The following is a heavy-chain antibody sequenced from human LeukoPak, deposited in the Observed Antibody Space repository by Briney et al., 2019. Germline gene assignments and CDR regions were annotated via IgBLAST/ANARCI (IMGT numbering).Heavy chain of an antibody. D-gene: IGHD5-12*01. J-gene: IGHJ5*02. CDR2: IYYTGST. Sequence: PSETLSLTCTVSNGSIGSNSWNWIRQPPGKGLEWIGYIYYTGSTNYNPSLKSRVTMPVDTSKNQFSLSLTSVTTADTAIYYCARDVGSGYDYWFDPWGQGTLVTVSS. CDR1: NGSIGSNS. V-gene: IGHV4-59*01. CDR3: ARDVGSGYDYWFDP.